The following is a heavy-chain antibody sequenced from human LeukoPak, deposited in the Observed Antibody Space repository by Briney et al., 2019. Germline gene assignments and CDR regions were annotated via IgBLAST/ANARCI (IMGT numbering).Heavy chain of an antibody. CDR2: ITGSGGNT. CDR3: AKWGDYDVLTGYYVSDY. D-gene: IGHD3-9*01. V-gene: IGHV3-23*01. CDR1: GFTFSNYA. J-gene: IGHJ4*02. Sequence: PGGSLRLSCAASGFTFSNYAMSWVRQAPRKGLEWVSAITGSGGNTYYADSVKGRFTISRDNSKNTVFLQMNSLRAEDTAVYYCAKWGDYDVLTGYYVSDYWGQGTLVTVSS.